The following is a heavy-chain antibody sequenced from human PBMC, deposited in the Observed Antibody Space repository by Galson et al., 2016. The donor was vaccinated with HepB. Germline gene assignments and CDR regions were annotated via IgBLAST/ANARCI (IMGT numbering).Heavy chain of an antibody. V-gene: IGHV4-39*01. CDR3: ARHLKIQLWLRGNWFFDL. CDR1: GGSISSSSYY. Sequence: ETLSLTCTVSGGSISSSSYYWGWIRQPPGKGLEWIGSIYYSGSTYYDPSLKSRVTISVDTSKNQFSLKLSSVTAADTAVYYCARHLKIQLWLRGNWFFDLWGRGTLVTVSS. CDR2: IYYSGST. J-gene: IGHJ2*01. D-gene: IGHD5-18*01.